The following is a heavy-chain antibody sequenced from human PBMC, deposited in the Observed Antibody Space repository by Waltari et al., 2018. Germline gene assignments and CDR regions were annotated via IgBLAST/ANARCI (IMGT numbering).Heavy chain of an antibody. CDR2: IFYSDYAYSGNT. Sequence: QVQLQESGPGLVKPSQTLSLTCSVSGGPVTSHDFSWSRARQSPGKGLEWTGYIFYSDYAYSGNTFYNPSLKSRVYSSLDTSKNLVSLKLASVTAADTAVYFCARDHSGTPSWFDSWGQGALVTVSS. CDR3: ARDHSGTPSWFDS. V-gene: IGHV4-30-4*08. D-gene: IGHD1-26*01. J-gene: IGHJ5*01. CDR1: GGPVTSHDFS.